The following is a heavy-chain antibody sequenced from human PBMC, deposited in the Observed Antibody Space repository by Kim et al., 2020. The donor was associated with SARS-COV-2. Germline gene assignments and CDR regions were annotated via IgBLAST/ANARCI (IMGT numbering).Heavy chain of an antibody. J-gene: IGHJ4*02. D-gene: IGHD6-13*01. CDR3: ARGRSPIDY. CDR2: IKQNGSEK. Sequence: GGSLRLSCAASGFTFSDYWMNWVRQAPGKGLEWVANIKQNGSEKYYVDSVKGRFTISRDNAKNSLYLQMNSLRTEDTAVYYCARGRSPIDYWGQGTLAT. V-gene: IGHV3-7*01. CDR1: GFTFSDYW.